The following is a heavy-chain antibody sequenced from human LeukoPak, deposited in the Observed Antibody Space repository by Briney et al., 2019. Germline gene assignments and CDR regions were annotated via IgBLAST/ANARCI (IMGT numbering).Heavy chain of an antibody. CDR3: ASVLWSWFDP. CDR2: INPSGGST. V-gene: IGHV1-46*01. CDR1: GYTFTSYD. J-gene: IGHJ5*02. D-gene: IGHD2-21*01. Sequence: GASVKVSCKASGYTFTSYDINWVRQAPGQGLEWMGIINPSGGSTSYAQKFQGRVTMTRDTSISTAYMELSRPRSDDTAVYYCASVLWSWFDPWGQGTLVTVSS.